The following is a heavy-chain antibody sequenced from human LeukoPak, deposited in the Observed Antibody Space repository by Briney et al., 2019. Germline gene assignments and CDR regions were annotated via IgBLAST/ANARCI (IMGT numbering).Heavy chain of an antibody. CDR2: IPYDGSNK. CDR1: GFTFSSYA. D-gene: IGHD3-3*01. V-gene: IGHV3-30-3*01. Sequence: PGGSLRLSCAASGFTFSSYAMHWVRQAPGKGLEWVAVIPYDGSNKYYADSVKGRFTISRDNSKNTLYLQMNSLRAEDTAVYYCAREESSYDFWSGYYYYWGQGTLVTVSS. J-gene: IGHJ4*02. CDR3: AREESSYDFWSGYYYY.